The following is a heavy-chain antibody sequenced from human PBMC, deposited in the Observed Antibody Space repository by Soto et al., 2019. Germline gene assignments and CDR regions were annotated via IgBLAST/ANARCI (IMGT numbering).Heavy chain of an antibody. Sequence: QVQLVESGGGVVQPGRSLRLSCAASGFTFSSYGMHWVRQAPGKGLEWVAVISYDGSNKYYADSVKGRFTISRDNSKNTLYLQMNSLRAEDTAVYYCAKDRRPAPYYYGMDVWGQGTTVTVSS. D-gene: IGHD6-6*01. CDR3: AKDRRPAPYYYGMDV. CDR1: GFTFSSYG. J-gene: IGHJ6*02. V-gene: IGHV3-30*18. CDR2: ISYDGSNK.